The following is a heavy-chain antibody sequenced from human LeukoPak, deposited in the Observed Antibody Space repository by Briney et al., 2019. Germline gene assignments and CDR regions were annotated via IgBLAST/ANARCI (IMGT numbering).Heavy chain of an antibody. Sequence: GASVKVSCKASGYTFTSYGISWVGQAPGQGLEWMGWISAYNGNTNYAQKFQGRVTMTRDTSTSTVYMELSSLRSEDTAIYYCARANKLGNVVLLFYWGQGTLVTVSS. J-gene: IGHJ4*02. CDR2: ISAYNGNT. CDR3: ARANKLGNVVLLFY. D-gene: IGHD1/OR15-1a*01. CDR1: GYTFTSYG. V-gene: IGHV1-18*01.